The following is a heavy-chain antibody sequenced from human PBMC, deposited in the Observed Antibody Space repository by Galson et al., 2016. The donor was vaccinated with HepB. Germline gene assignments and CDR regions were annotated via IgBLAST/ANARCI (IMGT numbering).Heavy chain of an antibody. CDR3: SGGNLGTTARIAFDY. V-gene: IGHV4-4*02. CDR2: IYQTGTA. CDR1: GVSIANNGSITNNYW. D-gene: IGHD1-26*01. Sequence: SETLSLTCAVSGVSIANNGSITNNYWWSWVRQSPGEGLEWIGEIYQTGTAHYNPSFTGRATISVDKSKNQISWSLASVTAADTAVYYCSGGNLGTTARIAFDYWGQGTLVSVSS. J-gene: IGHJ4*02.